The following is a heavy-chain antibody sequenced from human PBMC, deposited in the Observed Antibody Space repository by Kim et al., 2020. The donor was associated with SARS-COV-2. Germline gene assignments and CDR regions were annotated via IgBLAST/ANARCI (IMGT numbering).Heavy chain of an antibody. J-gene: IGHJ6*02. V-gene: IGHV3-48*02. Sequence: GGSLRLSCTASGFTFRTHSMNWVRQAPGKGLEWLSYISGDSSTIYHADSVKGRFTISRDNAKNSLSLQMDSLGDEDTADYYCATGSSSSYNYYYGMDVWGQWTTVTVSS. CDR2: ISGDSSTI. CDR1: GFTFRTHS. CDR3: ATGSSSSYNYYYGMDV. D-gene: IGHD6-6*01.